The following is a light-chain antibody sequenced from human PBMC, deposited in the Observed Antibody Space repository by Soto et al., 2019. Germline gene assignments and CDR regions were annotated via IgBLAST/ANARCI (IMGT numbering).Light chain of an antibody. CDR1: QRISTY. V-gene: IGKV1-39*01. CDR3: QQTYTPPRT. J-gene: IGKJ1*01. CDR2: DAS. Sequence: DILMTQSPSSLSASVGDRVTITCRAGQRISTYLNWYQHKPGKAPNLLIWDASTLQSGVPSRFSGSGSGTDFTLTISSLQVDDSATYYCQQTYTPPRTFGQGTKVEIK.